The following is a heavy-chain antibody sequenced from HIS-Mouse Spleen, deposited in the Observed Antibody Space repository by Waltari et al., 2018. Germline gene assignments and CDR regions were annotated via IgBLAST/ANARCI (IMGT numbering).Heavy chain of an antibody. J-gene: IGHJ4*02. CDR2: IYYSGST. V-gene: IGHV4-39*07. Sequence: QLQLQESGPGLVKPSETLSLTCTVSGGSISSSSYYWGWIRQPPGKGLEWIGSIYYSGSTQYNPSLKSRVTISVDTSKNQFSLKLSSVTAADTAVYYCAGITVTTRWVGDAYWGQGTLVTVSS. CDR1: GGSISSSSYY. CDR3: AGITVTTRWVGDAY. D-gene: IGHD4-4*01.